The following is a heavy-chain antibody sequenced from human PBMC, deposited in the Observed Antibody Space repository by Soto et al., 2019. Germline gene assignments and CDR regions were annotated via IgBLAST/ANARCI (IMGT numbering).Heavy chain of an antibody. D-gene: IGHD3-3*01. CDR3: ATRITVFGLLIPPFDP. Sequence: QVHLQQWGAGLLKPSETLSLTCAVYGGSVNGYYWNWIRQPPGKGLEWIGEINHTGGTHYNPSLKCRVTMSVDTSKNHFSLRLSSVTAADTAIYYCATRITVFGLLIPPFDPWGQGTQVTVSS. CDR2: INHTGGT. V-gene: IGHV4-34*02. J-gene: IGHJ5*02. CDR1: GGSVNGYY.